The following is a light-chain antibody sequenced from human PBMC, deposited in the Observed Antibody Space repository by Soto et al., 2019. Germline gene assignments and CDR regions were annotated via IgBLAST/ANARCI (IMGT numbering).Light chain of an antibody. V-gene: IGKV3-11*01. J-gene: IGKJ4*01. CDR3: QQRSNWLT. CDR2: DAS. CDR1: QSVSRY. Sequence: EIVLTQSPATLSLSPGERATLSCRASQSVSRYLAWYQQKPGQAPRLLIHDASNRATGIPARFSGSVSGTDFTLTISSLQPEDLAVYYCQQRSNWLTFGGGTKVDMK.